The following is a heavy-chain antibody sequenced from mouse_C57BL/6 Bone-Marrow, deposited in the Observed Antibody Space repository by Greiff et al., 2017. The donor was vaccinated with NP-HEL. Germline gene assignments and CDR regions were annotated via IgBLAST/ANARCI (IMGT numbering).Heavy chain of an antibody. CDR2: IYPGSGNT. D-gene: IGHD1-1*01. Sequence: QVTLKESGAELVRPGASVKLSCKASGYTFTDYYINWVKQRPGQGLEWIARIYPGSGNTYYNEKFKGKATLTAEKSSSTAYMQLSSLTSEDSAVYFCARGTNYYGSSYDYWGQGTTLTVSS. V-gene: IGHV1-76*01. CDR1: GYTFTDYY. J-gene: IGHJ2*01. CDR3: ARGTNYYGSSYDY.